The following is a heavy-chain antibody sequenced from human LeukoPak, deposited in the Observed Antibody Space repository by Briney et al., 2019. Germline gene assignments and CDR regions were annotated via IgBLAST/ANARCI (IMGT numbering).Heavy chain of an antibody. CDR2: IRYDGSNK. CDR3: AKAKTRGSGSYYTPYYYYYMDV. CDR1: GFTFSSYG. Sequence: GSLRLSCAASGFTFSSYGMHWVRQAPGKGLEWVAFIRYDGSNKYYADSVKGRFTISRDNSKNTLYLQMNSLRAEDTAVYYCAKAKTRGSGSYYTPYYYYYMDVGGKGTTVTISS. D-gene: IGHD3-10*01. J-gene: IGHJ6*03. V-gene: IGHV3-30*02.